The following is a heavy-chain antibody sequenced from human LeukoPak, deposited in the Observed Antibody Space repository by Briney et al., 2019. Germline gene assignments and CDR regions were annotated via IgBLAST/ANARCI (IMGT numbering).Heavy chain of an antibody. CDR3: AKGTSSWERVDY. CDR1: GFTVSSNY. J-gene: IGHJ4*02. V-gene: IGHV3-23*01. D-gene: IGHD6-13*01. CDR2: ISGNSGRT. Sequence: GGSLRLSCSASGFTVSSNYMSWVRQAPGKGLEWVSSISGNSGRTYYADSVKGRFSISRDNPNNTLYLQMNSLRAEDAAVYYCAKGTSSWERVDYWGQGTLVTVSS.